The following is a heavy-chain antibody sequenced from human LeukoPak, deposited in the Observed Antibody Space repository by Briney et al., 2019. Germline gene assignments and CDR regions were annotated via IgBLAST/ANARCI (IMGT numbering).Heavy chain of an antibody. V-gene: IGHV3-48*02. Sequence: PGGSLRLSCAASGFTFSSDSMNWVRQAPGKGLEWVSYITSSSSTIYYADSVKGRFTISRDNAKNSLYLQMNSLRDEDTAVYYCARDSYCGGDCFSGFLDYWGQGTLVTVSS. CDR2: ITSSSSTI. J-gene: IGHJ4*02. D-gene: IGHD2-21*02. CDR3: ARDSYCGGDCFSGFLDY. CDR1: GFTFSSDS.